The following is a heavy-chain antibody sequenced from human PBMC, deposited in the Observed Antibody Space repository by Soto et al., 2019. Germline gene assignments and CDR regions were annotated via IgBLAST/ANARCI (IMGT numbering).Heavy chain of an antibody. J-gene: IGHJ5*02. CDR1: GGSISSSSYY. CDR3: ARRGGSGWYNWFDP. D-gene: IGHD6-19*01. CDR2: IHYSGST. Sequence: QLQLQESGPGLVKPSETLSLTCTVSGGSISSSSYYWGWIRQPPGQGLEWIVSIHYSGSTYYNPSLKSRVTISVDTSKNQFSLKLSSVTAADTAVYYCARRGGSGWYNWFDPWGQGTLVTVSS. V-gene: IGHV4-39*01.